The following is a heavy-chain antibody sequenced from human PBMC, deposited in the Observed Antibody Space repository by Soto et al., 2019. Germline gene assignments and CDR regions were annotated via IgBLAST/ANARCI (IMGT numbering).Heavy chain of an antibody. D-gene: IGHD1-20*01. CDR3: ARGDAEEDITGTETPFYYYYYGMDV. CDR2: IYYSGST. J-gene: IGHJ6*02. CDR1: GGSISSGDYY. Sequence: SQTLSLTCTVSGGSISSGDYYWSWIRQPPGKGLEWIGYIYYSGSTYYNPSLKSRVTISVDTSKNQFSLKLSSVTAADTAVYYCARGDAEEDITGTETPFYYYYYGMDVWGQGTTVTVSS. V-gene: IGHV4-30-4*01.